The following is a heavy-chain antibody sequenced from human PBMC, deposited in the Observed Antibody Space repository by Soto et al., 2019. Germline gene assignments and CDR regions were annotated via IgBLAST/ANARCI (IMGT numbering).Heavy chain of an antibody. V-gene: IGHV1-24*01. D-gene: IGHD3-10*01. J-gene: IGHJ4*02. CDR1: GDTLTEVS. CDR2: FDPEDGET. CDR3: ATLPTYYYGSGYFDY. Sequence: ASGKGSGKVSGDTLTEVSMHWVRQAPGKGLEWMGGFDPEDGETIYAQKFQGRVTMTEDTSTDTAYMELSSLRSEDTAVYYCATLPTYYYGSGYFDYWGQGTLVTVSS.